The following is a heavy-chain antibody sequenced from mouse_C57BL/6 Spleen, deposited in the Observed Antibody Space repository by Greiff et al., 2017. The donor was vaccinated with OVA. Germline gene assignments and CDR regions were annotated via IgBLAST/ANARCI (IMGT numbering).Heavy chain of an antibody. CDR2: INPNYGTT. CDR1: GYSFTDYN. D-gene: IGHD1-1*01. Sequence: VQLQQSGPELVKPGASVKISCKASGYSFTDYNMNWVKQSNGKSLEWIGVINPNYGTTSYNQKFKGKATLTVDPSSSTAYMQLNSLTSEDSAVYYWARWDYYGSSGYFDVWGTGTTVTVAS. J-gene: IGHJ1*03. CDR3: ARWDYYGSSGYFDV. V-gene: IGHV1-39*01.